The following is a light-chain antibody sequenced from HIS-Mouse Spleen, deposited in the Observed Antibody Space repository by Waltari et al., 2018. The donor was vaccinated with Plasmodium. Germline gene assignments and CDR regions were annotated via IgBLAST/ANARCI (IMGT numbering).Light chain of an antibody. V-gene: IGLV2-23*01. CDR2: EGS. Sequence: QSALTQPASVSGSPGQSIPIPCTGTSRYVGSYNLVSWYQQHPGKAPKLMIYEGSKRPSGVSNRFSGSKSGNTASLTISGLQAEDEADYYCCSYAGSSTHYVFGTGTKVTVL. CDR3: CSYAGSSTHYV. CDR1: SRYVGSYNL. J-gene: IGLJ1*01.